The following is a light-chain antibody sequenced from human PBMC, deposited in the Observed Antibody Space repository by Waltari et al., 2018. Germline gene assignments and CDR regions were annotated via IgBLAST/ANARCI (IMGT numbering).Light chain of an antibody. CDR3: QQYDGSVVT. J-gene: IGKJ4*01. Sequence: EIVLTQSPGTLSLSPGERVILSCRASQYITGGWMTWYHQKPGQEPRLLIYAASTRAHGVPDRFSGRGSGTDFTLTISRLEPEDSGVYYCQQYDGSVVTFGGGTKVEIK. CDR2: AAS. V-gene: IGKV3-20*01. CDR1: QYITGGW.